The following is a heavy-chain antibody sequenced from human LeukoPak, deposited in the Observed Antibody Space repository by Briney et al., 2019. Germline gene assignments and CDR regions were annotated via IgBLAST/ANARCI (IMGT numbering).Heavy chain of an antibody. Sequence: ASVKVSCKASGYSFPSYDINWVRQATGQGLEWMGWMNPNSGDAAYAQKFQGRVTMTRDTSIGTAYMELSSLRSEDTAVYYCARVSFDTSGHKINFDYWGHGTLVTVSS. J-gene: IGHJ4*01. V-gene: IGHV1-8*01. CDR3: ARVSFDTSGHKINFDY. CDR1: GYSFPSYD. D-gene: IGHD3-22*01. CDR2: MNPNSGDA.